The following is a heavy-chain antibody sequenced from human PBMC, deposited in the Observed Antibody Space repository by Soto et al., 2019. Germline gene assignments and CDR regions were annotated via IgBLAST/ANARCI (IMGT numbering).Heavy chain of an antibody. Sequence: GGSLRLSCAASGFTFSSYDMHWVRQATGKGLEWVSAIGTAGDTYYPGSVKGRFTISRENAKNSLYLQMNSLRAEDTAVYYCARTSRYDILSGYYTPSYYYGMDVWGQGTTVTAP. D-gene: IGHD3-9*01. CDR3: ARTSRYDILSGYYTPSYYYGMDV. CDR2: IGTAGDT. J-gene: IGHJ6*02. V-gene: IGHV3-13*01. CDR1: GFTFSSYD.